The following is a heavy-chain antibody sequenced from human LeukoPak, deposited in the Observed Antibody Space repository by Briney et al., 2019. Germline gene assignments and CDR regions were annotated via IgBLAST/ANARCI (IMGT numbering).Heavy chain of an antibody. CDR1: GYTFTGYY. CDR2: INPNSGGT. V-gene: IGHV1-2*02. J-gene: IGHJ6*01. Sequence: ASVKVSFKASGYTFTGYYIHWVRQAPGQGLEWMGWINPNSGGTNYAQKFQGRVTMTRDTSISTAYMALSRLRSDDTAVYYCAREGIVVPAASGGYYYYGMDVWGQGPTVPVSS. D-gene: IGHD2-2*01. CDR3: AREGIVVPAASGGYYYYGMDV.